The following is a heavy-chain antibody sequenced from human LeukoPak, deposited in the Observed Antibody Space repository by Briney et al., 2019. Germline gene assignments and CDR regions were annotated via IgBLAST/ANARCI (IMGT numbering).Heavy chain of an antibody. D-gene: IGHD6-13*01. CDR2: IWYDTSNK. CDR3: ARDLAAAGTWFDP. V-gene: IGHV3-33*01. Sequence: GGSLRLSCAASGFTFSSYGMHWVRQAPGKGLEWVAVIWYDTSNKYYADSVKGRFTISRDNSKNTLYLQMNSLRAEDTAVYYCARDLAAAGTWFDPWGQGTLFTVSS. CDR1: GFTFSSYG. J-gene: IGHJ5*02.